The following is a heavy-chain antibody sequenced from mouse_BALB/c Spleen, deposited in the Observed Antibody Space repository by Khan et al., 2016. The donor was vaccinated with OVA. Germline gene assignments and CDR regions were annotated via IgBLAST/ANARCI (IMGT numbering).Heavy chain of an antibody. Sequence: QVQLKESGPGLVAPSQSLSITCTVSGFSLNSYGVNWVRQPPGKGLEWLGVIWGVGSTNYHSALKSRLIISKDDSKSQVFLKLNSLQTDDTATYYCAKFTPDYYSMDYWGQGTSVTVSS. CDR3: AKFTPDYYSMDY. D-gene: IGHD1-1*01. CDR2: IWGVGST. J-gene: IGHJ4*01. V-gene: IGHV2-3*01. CDR1: GFSLNSYG.